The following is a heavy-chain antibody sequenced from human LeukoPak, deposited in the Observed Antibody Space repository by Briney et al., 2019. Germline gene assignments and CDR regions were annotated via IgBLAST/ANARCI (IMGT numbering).Heavy chain of an antibody. V-gene: IGHV3-23*01. D-gene: IGHD6-19*01. CDR2: VFGSGGSA. Sequence: PEGSLRLSCAASGFTFNNYAMYWVRQAPGKGLEWVSGVFGSGGSAHYADSVKGRFTISRDNSKNTVYLEINSLRAEDTAIYYCGKTTTGYSSGRYPGWPVDYWGQGTLVTVSS. J-gene: IGHJ4*02. CDR1: GFTFNNYA. CDR3: GKTTTGYSSGRYPGWPVDY.